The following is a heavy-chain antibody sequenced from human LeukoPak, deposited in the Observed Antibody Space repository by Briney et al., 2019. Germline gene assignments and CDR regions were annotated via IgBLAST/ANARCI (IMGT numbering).Heavy chain of an antibody. CDR2: IYYSGST. Sequence: SETLSLTCTVSGGSISSYYWSWIRQPPGKGLEWIGYIYYSGSTNYNPSLKSRVTISVDTSKNQFSLKLSSVTAADTAVYYCARASYSSGWLIGYWGQGTLVTVSS. CDR1: GGSISSYY. V-gene: IGHV4-59*01. J-gene: IGHJ4*02. D-gene: IGHD6-19*01. CDR3: ARASYSSGWLIGY.